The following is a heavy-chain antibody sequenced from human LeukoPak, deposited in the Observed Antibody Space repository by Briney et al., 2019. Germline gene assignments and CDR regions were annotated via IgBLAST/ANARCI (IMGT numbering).Heavy chain of an antibody. J-gene: IGHJ4*02. CDR1: GYTFIHDH. CDR2: LNPSGGNT. D-gene: IGHD2-2*01. Sequence: ASVKVSCKASGYTFIHDHVHWVRQAPGQGLEWMGILNPSGGNTIYAPKFQGRLTMTRDTSTTTVYMELSSLRSEDTAVYYCATGERLVPAAMWFDYWGQGTLVTVSS. CDR3: ATGERLVPAAMWFDY. V-gene: IGHV1-46*01.